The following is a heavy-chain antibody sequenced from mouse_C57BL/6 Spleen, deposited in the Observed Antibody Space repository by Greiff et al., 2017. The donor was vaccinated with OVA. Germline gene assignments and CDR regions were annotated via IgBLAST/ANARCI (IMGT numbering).Heavy chain of an antibody. CDR1: GYTFTGYW. J-gene: IGHJ2*01. Sequence: QVQLKESGAELMKPGASVKLSCKATGYTFTGYWIEWVKQRPGHGLEWIGEILPGSGSTNYNEKFKGKATFTADTSSNTAYMQLSSLTTEDSAIYYCARRAGYDYGSSYGDYFDYWGQGTTLTVSS. D-gene: IGHD1-1*01. CDR3: ARRAGYDYGSSYGDYFDY. CDR2: ILPGSGST. V-gene: IGHV1-9*01.